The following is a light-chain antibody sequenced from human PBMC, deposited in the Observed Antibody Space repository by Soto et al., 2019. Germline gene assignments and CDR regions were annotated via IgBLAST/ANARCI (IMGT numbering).Light chain of an antibody. V-gene: IGKV1-12*01. Sequence: DIKITQSPSSVSAHVGDRVPMTFRSSQAIDSWLAWYQQKPGEAPKLLIFTGSLLHSGVPPRFSGSGSGTDFTLTISSLQPEDFATYYCQQTLSFPQKFGQGTKV. CDR3: QQTLSFPQK. CDR2: TGS. CDR1: QAIDSW. J-gene: IGKJ1*01.